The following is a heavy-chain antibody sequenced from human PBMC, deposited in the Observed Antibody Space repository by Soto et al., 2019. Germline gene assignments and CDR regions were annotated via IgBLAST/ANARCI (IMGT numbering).Heavy chain of an antibody. CDR3: SASSSKDGPRVVYGMDV. CDR1: GFTFSKVW. V-gene: IGHV3-15*01. D-gene: IGHD2-2*01. J-gene: IGHJ6*02. CDR2: IRSKADGGTP. Sequence: EVQLVESGGGLVQPGGSLRCSCAASGFTFSKVWMSWVRQAPGKGLEWVGRIRSKADGGTPDYGAPVKGRFTISRDDSKSTLYLQMNSLKTEDTAVYYCSASSSKDGPRVVYGMDVWGQGTKVTVSS.